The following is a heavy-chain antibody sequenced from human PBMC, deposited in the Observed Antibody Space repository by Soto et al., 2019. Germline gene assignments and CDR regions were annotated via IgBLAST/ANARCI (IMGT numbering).Heavy chain of an antibody. CDR1: GFTFSSYS. V-gene: IGHV3-21*01. J-gene: IGHJ4*02. CDR3: ARLMSYDSSGYYCY. Sequence: EVQLVESGGGLVKPGGSLRLSCAASGFTFSSYSMNWVRQAPGKGLEWVSSISSSSSYIYYTDSVKGRFTISRDNAKNSLYLQMNSLRAEDTAVYYCARLMSYDSSGYYCYWGQGTLVTVSS. CDR2: ISSSSSYI. D-gene: IGHD3-22*01.